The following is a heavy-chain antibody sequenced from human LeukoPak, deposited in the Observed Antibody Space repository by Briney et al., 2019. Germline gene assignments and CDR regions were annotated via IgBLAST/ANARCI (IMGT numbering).Heavy chain of an antibody. J-gene: IGHJ6*03. CDR1: GGSISSYY. CDR2: IYYSGST. Sequence: SETLSLTCTVSGGSISSYYWSWIRQPPGKGLEWIGYIYYSGSTNYNPSLKSRVTISVDTSKNQFSLRLSSVTAADTAVYYCARVDIVVVPAAIEDYYYYYMDVWGKGTTVTVSS. D-gene: IGHD2-2*03. V-gene: IGHV4-59*08. CDR3: ARVDIVVVPAAIEDYYYYYMDV.